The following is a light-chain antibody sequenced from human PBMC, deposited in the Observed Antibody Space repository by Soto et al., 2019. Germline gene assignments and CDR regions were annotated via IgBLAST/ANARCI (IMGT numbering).Light chain of an antibody. J-gene: IGKJ1*01. V-gene: IGKV3-20*01. CDR3: QQYDSSPRT. CDR1: QTVGKNY. CDR2: GAS. Sequence: EIVLTQSPGTLSVSPGDGATLSCRASQTVGKNYLAWYQQRPGQAPRLLIHGASSRATGIPDRFSGSGSGTEFTLTIGRLEPEDCAVYYCQQYDSSPRTFGQGTKVEIK.